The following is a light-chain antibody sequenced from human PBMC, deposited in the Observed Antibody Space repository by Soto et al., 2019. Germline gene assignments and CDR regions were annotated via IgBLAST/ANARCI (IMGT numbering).Light chain of an antibody. CDR2: GAS. J-gene: IGKJ2*01. Sequence: EIVMTQSPATLSVSPGERATLSCRASQSVSSNLDWYQQKPGQAPRLLIYGASTRATGIPARFSGSGSGTEFTLTISSLQSEDFAVYYCQQYNTWYTFGQGTKLEIK. V-gene: IGKV3-15*01. CDR1: QSVSSN. CDR3: QQYNTWYT.